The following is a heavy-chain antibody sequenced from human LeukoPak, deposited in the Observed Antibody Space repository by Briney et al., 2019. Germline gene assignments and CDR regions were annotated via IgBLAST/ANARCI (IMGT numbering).Heavy chain of an antibody. Sequence: GGSLRLSCAASGFTFSSYSMNWVRQAPGKGLEWVSSISSSSSYVYYADSVKGRFTISRDNAKNSLYLQMNSLRAEDTAVYYCARDQGIGDILTGFDYWGQGTLVTVSS. CDR2: ISSSSSYV. CDR3: ARDQGIGDILTGFDY. CDR1: GFTFSSYS. V-gene: IGHV3-21*01. J-gene: IGHJ4*02. D-gene: IGHD3-9*01.